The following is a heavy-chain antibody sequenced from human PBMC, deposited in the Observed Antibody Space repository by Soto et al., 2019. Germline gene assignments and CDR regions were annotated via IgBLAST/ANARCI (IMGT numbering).Heavy chain of an antibody. D-gene: IGHD3-3*01. CDR3: AREIRYYELLSGYYY. CDR2: ISSSGSTI. J-gene: IGHJ4*02. CDR1: GFTFSSYA. Sequence: GGSLRLSCAASGFTFSSYAMSWVRQAPGKGLEWVSYISSSGSTIYYTDSVKGRFTISRDNAKNSLYLQMNSLRAEDTAVYYCAREIRYYELLSGYYYWGQGTLVTVSS. V-gene: IGHV3-48*04.